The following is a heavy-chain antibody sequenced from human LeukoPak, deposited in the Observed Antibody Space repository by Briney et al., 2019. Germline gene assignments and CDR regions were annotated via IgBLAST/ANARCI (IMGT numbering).Heavy chain of an antibody. CDR2: IYYSGST. CDR1: GGSISSSSYY. D-gene: IGHD2-2*01. Sequence: SETLSLTCTVSGGSISSSSYYWGWIRQPPGKGLEWIGSIYYSGSTYYNPSLQSRVTISVDTSKNQFSLKLRYVNAADTAVYYCARHLSYCSSTSCSLYYLDYWGQGTLVTVSS. J-gene: IGHJ4*02. CDR3: ARHLSYCSSTSCSLYYLDY. V-gene: IGHV4-39*01.